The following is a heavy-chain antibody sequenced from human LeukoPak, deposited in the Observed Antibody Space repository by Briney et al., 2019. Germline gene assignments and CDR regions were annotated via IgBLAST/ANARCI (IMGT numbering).Heavy chain of an antibody. J-gene: IGHJ4*02. CDR2: ISSSSSYI. CDR3: AKTGLGYCSSTSCPPAY. D-gene: IGHD2-2*01. CDR1: GFTFSSYS. Sequence: PGGSLRLSCAASGFTFSSYSMNWVRQAPGKGLEWVSSISSSSSYIYYADSVKGRFTISRDNSKNTLYLQMNSLRAEDTAVYYCAKTGLGYCSSTSCPPAYWGQGSLVTVSS. V-gene: IGHV3-21*04.